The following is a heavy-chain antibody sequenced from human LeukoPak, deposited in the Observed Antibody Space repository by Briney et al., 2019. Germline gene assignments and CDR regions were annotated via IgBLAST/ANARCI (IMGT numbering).Heavy chain of an antibody. D-gene: IGHD4-17*01. CDR1: GFTFSSYS. V-gene: IGHV3-21*01. J-gene: IGHJ6*03. CDR3: ARREYGDYYYYMDV. Sequence: GGSLRLSCAASGFTFSSYSMNWVRQAPGKGLEWVSSISSSSSYIYYADSVKGRFTISRDNGKNSLYLQMNSLSAEDTAVYYCARREYGDYYYYMDVWGKGTTVTVSS. CDR2: ISSSSSYI.